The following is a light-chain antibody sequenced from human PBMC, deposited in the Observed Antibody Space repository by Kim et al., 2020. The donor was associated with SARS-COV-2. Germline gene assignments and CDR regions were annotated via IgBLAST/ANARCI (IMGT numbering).Light chain of an antibody. J-gene: IGKJ2*01. CDR1: QEINDY. Sequence: SASVGGTVTITCRASQEINDYLNWYQHKPQKAPKLLIYDASNLETGVPSRFSGSGSGTHFTLTISSLQPEDIGTYYCQQYESLPTFGQGTKVDIK. CDR2: DAS. V-gene: IGKV1-33*01. CDR3: QQYESLPT.